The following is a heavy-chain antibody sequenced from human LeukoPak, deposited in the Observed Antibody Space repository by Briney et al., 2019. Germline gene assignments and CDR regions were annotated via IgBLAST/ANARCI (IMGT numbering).Heavy chain of an antibody. J-gene: IGHJ4*02. CDR1: GFPFSSHA. V-gene: IGHV3-23*01. Sequence: GGSLRLSCAASGFPFSSHALSWVRQTPGKGLEWVSSISAAGDNIYFADSVKGRFTISRDNSKNTLHLQMNSLRADDTAVYFCAYLDSSGYYYGRLRYWGQGTPVAVSS. D-gene: IGHD3-22*01. CDR2: ISAAGDNI. CDR3: AYLDSSGYYYGRLRY.